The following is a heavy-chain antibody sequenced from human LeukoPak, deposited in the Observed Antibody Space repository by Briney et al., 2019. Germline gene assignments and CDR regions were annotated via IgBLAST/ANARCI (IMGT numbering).Heavy chain of an antibody. D-gene: IGHD2-8*01. V-gene: IGHV3-7*01. CDR3: TCDLNRSDGL. CDR1: GFTVSSNY. J-gene: IGHJ3*01. CDR2: IKLDGSAK. Sequence: GGSLRLSCAASGFTVSSNYMTWVRQAPGKGLEWVANIKLDGSAKYYVDSVKGRFTISRDNAKNSLYLQMNSLRVEDTAVYYCTCDLNRSDGLWGQGTMVTVSS.